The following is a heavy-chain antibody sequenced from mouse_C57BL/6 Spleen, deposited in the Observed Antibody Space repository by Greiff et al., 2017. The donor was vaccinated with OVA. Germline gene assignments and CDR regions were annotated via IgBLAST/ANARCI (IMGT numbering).Heavy chain of an antibody. Sequence: QVQLQQPGAELVKPGASVKLSCKASGYTITSYWMHWVKQRPGRGLEWIGRLDPNSGGTKYNEKFKSKATLTVDKPSSTAYMQLSSRTSEDSAVYYCASNYYGSSHWYFDVWGTGTTVTVSS. D-gene: IGHD1-1*01. V-gene: IGHV1-72*01. CDR1: GYTITSYW. CDR3: ASNYYGSSHWYFDV. J-gene: IGHJ1*03. CDR2: LDPNSGGT.